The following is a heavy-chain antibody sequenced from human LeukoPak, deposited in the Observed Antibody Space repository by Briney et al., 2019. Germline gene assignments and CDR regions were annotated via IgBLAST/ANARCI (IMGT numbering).Heavy chain of an antibody. J-gene: IGHJ6*03. CDR3: ARVGLELHMDV. Sequence: PSETLSLTCTVSGGSISSHYWSWIRQPPGKGLEWIGYIYYSGSTNCNPSLKSRVTISVDTSKNQFSLKLSSVTAADTAVYYCARVGLELHMDVWGKGTTVTVSS. CDR1: GGSISSHY. CDR2: IYYSGST. V-gene: IGHV4-59*11. D-gene: IGHD1-7*01.